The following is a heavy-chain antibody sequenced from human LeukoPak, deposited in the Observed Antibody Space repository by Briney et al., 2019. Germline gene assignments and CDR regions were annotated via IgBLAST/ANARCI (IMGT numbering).Heavy chain of an antibody. Sequence: PGGSLRLYCAASGFTFSTYAMNWVRQAQGKGLEWVSAIGGSGTYPYYADSVKGRFTISRDNSKNTLYLQMNGLRAEDTATYYCVKAPFDYWGQGTQVTVSS. CDR1: GFTFSTYA. CDR2: IGGSGTYP. J-gene: IGHJ4*02. CDR3: VKAPFDY. V-gene: IGHV3-23*01.